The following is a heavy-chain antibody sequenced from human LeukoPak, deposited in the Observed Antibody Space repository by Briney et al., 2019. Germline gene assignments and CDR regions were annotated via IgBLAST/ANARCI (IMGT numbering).Heavy chain of an antibody. Sequence: SETLSLTCTVSGGSISSYYWSWIRQPAGKGLEWIGRIYTSGSTNYNPSLKSRVTMSVDTSKNQFSLKLSSVTAADTAVYYCARMGISIAAAGTESYYYYYMDVWGKGTTVTISS. D-gene: IGHD6-13*01. CDR1: GGSISSYY. CDR2: IYTSGST. V-gene: IGHV4-4*07. CDR3: ARMGISIAAAGTESYYYYYMDV. J-gene: IGHJ6*03.